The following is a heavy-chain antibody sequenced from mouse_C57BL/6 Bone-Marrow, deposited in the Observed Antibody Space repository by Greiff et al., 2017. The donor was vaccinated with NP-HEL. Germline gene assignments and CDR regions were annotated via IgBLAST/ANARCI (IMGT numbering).Heavy chain of an antibody. CDR1: GFSLTSYG. Sequence: VQLVESGPGLVQPSQSLSITCTVSGFSLTSYGVHWVRQSPGKGLEWLGVIRRGGSTDYNAAFMSRLSITKDNSKSQVFFKMNSLQADDTAIYYCAKPLYYGSSYWYFDVWGTGTTVTVSS. V-gene: IGHV2-5*01. CDR2: IRRGGST. D-gene: IGHD1-1*01. CDR3: AKPLYYGSSYWYFDV. J-gene: IGHJ1*03.